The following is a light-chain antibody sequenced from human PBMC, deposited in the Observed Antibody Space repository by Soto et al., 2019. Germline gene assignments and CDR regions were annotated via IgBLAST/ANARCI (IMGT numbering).Light chain of an antibody. CDR1: QSVSTN. J-gene: IGKJ5*01. CDR2: GAS. Sequence: ETVMPQSPATLSVSPGERATLSCRASQSVSTNVAWYQQKPGQAPRLLIYGASTRATGIPDRFSGSGSGTEFTLTISSLQSEDFAVYYCQQYNNWPPVTFGQGTRLEIK. CDR3: QQYNNWPPVT. V-gene: IGKV3-15*01.